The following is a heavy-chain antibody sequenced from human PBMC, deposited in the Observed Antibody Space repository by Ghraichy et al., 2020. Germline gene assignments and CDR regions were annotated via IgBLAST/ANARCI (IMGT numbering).Heavy chain of an antibody. CDR1: GFNFDDYT. J-gene: IGHJ6*02. CDR2: INWDGDST. Sequence: GGSLRLSCAASGFNFDDYTMHWVRQAPGKGLELVSLINWDGDSTHYADFVKGRFTVSRDNNKDTLFLHMNNLRSEDSALYFCAKDTAGFAMDAWGQGTTVTVSS. D-gene: IGHD6-25*01. V-gene: IGHV3-43*01. CDR3: AKDTAGFAMDA.